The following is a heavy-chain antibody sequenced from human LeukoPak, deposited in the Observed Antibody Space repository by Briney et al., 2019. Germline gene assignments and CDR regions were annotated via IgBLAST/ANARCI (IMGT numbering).Heavy chain of an antibody. J-gene: IGHJ4*02. Sequence: GIPLKLSCAASGFTFSSCGRHWGRQAPGKGGEWVAVISYDGINKYYADYVKGRFTISRDNSKNTLYLQMNSLRAEDTAVYYCAKGRGEYYYDSSGYYYDPGFDYWGQGTLVTVSS. D-gene: IGHD3-22*01. CDR1: GFTFSSCG. V-gene: IGHV3-30*18. CDR3: AKGRGEYYYDSSGYYYDPGFDY. CDR2: ISYDGINK.